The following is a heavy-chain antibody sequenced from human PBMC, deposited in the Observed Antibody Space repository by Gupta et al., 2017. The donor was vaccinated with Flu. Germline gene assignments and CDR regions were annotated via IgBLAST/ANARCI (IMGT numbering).Heavy chain of an antibody. CDR3: VRDGDAYNFDF. Sequence: CAASGFTFSNYWMHWVRQVPGKGLVWVSRIKGEGRDTAYADSANGRFIISRDNSKNTRYLQMNRLTGEDTAVYYCVRDGDAYNFDFWGQGTLVTVSS. V-gene: IGHV3-74*01. D-gene: IGHD1-1*01. J-gene: IGHJ4*02. CDR2: IKGEGRDT. CDR1: GFTFSNYW.